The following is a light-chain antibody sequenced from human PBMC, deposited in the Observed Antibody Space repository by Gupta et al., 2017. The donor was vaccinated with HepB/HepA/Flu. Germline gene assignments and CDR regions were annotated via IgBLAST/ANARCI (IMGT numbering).Light chain of an antibody. CDR3: QQYSTFPWT. J-gene: IGKJ1*01. Sequence: DIQMTQSPSSLAASVGDRVTITCRASQTITTWLAWYQQKPGKAPKFLIYKASSLQSGVPSRFRGSGSGTEFTLTISGLQPDDFATYYCQQYSTFPWTFGLGTKVEIK. CDR2: KAS. V-gene: IGKV1-5*03. CDR1: QTITTW.